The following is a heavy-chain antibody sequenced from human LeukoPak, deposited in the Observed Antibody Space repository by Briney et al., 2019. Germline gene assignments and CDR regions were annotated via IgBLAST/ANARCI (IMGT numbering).Heavy chain of an antibody. J-gene: IGHJ4*02. CDR3: ARRAGSYPALDY. CDR1: GGSISSNSNY. D-gene: IGHD1-26*01. CDR2: IYYTGST. Sequence: PSETLSLTCTVSGGSISSNSNYWGWIRQPPGKGLEWIANIYYTGSTYYNPSLKSRVTIPVDTAKNQFSLNPRSVTAADAAVYYCARRAGSYPALDYWGRGTLVTVSS. V-gene: IGHV4-39*01.